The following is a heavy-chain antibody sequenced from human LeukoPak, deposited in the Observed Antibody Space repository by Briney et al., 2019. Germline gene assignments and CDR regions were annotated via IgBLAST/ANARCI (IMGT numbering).Heavy chain of an antibody. CDR2: IYSGGST. Sequence: GGSLRLSCAASGFTVSSNYMSWVRQAPGKGLEWVSVIYSGGSTYYADSVKGRFTISRDNSKNTLYLRMNSLRAEDTAVYYCARTARDDFWSGYYYYYYYGMDVWGQGTTVTVSS. CDR1: GFTVSSNY. CDR3: ARTARDDFWSGYYYYYYYGMDV. V-gene: IGHV3-66*01. D-gene: IGHD3-3*01. J-gene: IGHJ6*02.